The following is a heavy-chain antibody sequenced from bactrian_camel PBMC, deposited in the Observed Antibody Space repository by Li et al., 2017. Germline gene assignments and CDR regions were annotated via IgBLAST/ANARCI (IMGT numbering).Heavy chain of an antibody. D-gene: IGHD2*01. CDR1: GSTFSSYD. Sequence: VQLVESGGGLEQPGGSLRLSCAASGSTFSSYDMSWVRQAPGKGLEWVSSISSGSGIMHYADSVKGRFTIARDNTKNAVYLQMNSLKPEDSAIYFCAADSAFYRGGHYGFGHWGQGTQVTVS. J-gene: IGHJ6*01. V-gene: IGHV3S40*01. CDR3: AADSAFYRGGHYGFGH. CDR2: ISSGSGIM.